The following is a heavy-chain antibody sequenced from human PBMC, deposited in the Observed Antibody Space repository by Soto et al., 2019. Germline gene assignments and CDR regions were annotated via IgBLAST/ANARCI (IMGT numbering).Heavy chain of an antibody. Sequence: QVQLVQSGAEVRKPGASVKVSCRASGYTFKSHDINWVRQVPGQGLEWMGWMNPNSGLPGSTQRCQGRVAMTSAKSITTAYMELSNLTPDDTAVYYCARGPPTSSYRDSGYWFDLWGQGTLVTVSP. CDR1: GYTFKSHD. D-gene: IGHD3-22*01. V-gene: IGHV1-8*01. J-gene: IGHJ5*02. CDR3: ARGPPTSSYRDSGYWFDL. CDR2: MNPNSGLP.